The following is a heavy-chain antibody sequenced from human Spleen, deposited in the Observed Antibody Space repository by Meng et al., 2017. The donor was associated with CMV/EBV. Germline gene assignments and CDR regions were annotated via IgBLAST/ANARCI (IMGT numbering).Heavy chain of an antibody. V-gene: IGHV4-39*07. CDR3: AREGGAEIRRFLEWSKDYYYGMDV. D-gene: IGHD3-3*01. CDR2: IYYSGST. Sequence: SETLSLTCTVSGGSISSSSYYWGWIRQPPGKGLEWIGSIYYSGSTYYNPSLKSRVTISVDTSKNQFSLKLSSVTAADTAVYYCAREGGAEIRRFLEWSKDYYYGMDVWGQGTTVTVSS. CDR1: GGSISSSSYY. J-gene: IGHJ6*02.